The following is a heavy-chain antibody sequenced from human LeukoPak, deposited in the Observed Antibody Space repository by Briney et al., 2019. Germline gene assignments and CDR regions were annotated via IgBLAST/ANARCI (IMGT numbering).Heavy chain of an antibody. CDR2: IDTSGST. V-gene: IGHV4-61*05. Sequence: PSETLSLTCNVSGRSISSNSYCWGWLRQPPGTGLEWIGYIDTSGSTNHNPSLKSQVTISADTSKNQFSLKLSSVTAADTAVYYCARAYSSSWLSAFDIWGQGTMVTVSS. CDR1: GRSISSNSYC. CDR3: ARAYSSSWLSAFDI. J-gene: IGHJ3*02. D-gene: IGHD6-13*01.